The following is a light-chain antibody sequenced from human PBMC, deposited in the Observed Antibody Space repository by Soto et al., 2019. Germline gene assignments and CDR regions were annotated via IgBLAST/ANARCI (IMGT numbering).Light chain of an antibody. Sequence: QSVLTQPPSVSAAPGQKVTISRSGSSSNIGNNYVSWYKQLPGTAPKLLFYENNKRPSGIPDRFSGSKSGTSATLGITGLQTGDEADYYCGTWDSSLSAVVFGGGTKLTVL. CDR3: GTWDSSLSAVV. V-gene: IGLV1-51*01. CDR2: ENN. CDR1: SSNIGNNY. J-gene: IGLJ2*01.